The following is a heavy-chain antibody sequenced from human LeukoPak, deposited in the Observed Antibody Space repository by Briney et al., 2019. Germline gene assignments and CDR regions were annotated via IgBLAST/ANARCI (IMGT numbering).Heavy chain of an antibody. D-gene: IGHD6-6*01. V-gene: IGHV1-2*02. Sequence: ASVKVSCKASGYTFTGYYMHWVRQAPGQGLEWMGWINPKSGGTNYAQEFQGRVTMTRDTSISTAYMELSGLRSDDTAVYYCAREYSSSSGRLFDYWGPGTLVTVSS. J-gene: IGHJ4*02. CDR3: AREYSSSSGRLFDY. CDR2: INPKSGGT. CDR1: GYTFTGYY.